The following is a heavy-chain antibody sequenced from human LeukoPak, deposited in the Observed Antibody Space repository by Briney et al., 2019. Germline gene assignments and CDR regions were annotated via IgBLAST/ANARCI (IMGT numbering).Heavy chain of an antibody. J-gene: IGHJ4*02. Sequence: ASVKVSCKTSGYSFILYGISWVRQAPGQGLEWMGWINPNSGGTNYAQKFQGRVTMTRDTSISTAYMELSRLRSDDTAVYYCARVFRGIAAAGKEVFDYWGQGTLVTVSS. V-gene: IGHV1-2*02. CDR2: INPNSGGT. D-gene: IGHD6-13*01. CDR3: ARVFRGIAAAGKEVFDY. CDR1: GYSFILYG.